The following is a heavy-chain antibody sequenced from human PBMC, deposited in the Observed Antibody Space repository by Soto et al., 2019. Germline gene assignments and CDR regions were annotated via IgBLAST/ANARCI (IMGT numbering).Heavy chain of an antibody. CDR3: ASNLLDDYGGKGLAY. CDR1: GGSLSSGGYY. J-gene: IGHJ4*02. D-gene: IGHD4-17*01. CDR2: IYNSGST. Sequence: QVQLQESGPGLVKPSQTLSLTCTVSGGSLSSGGYYWSWIRQHPGKGLEWIGYIYNSGSTYYNPSLRSRVTISVDTSKNQFSLKLSSVTAAATAVYYCASNLLDDYGGKGLAYWGQGTLVTVSS. V-gene: IGHV4-31*03.